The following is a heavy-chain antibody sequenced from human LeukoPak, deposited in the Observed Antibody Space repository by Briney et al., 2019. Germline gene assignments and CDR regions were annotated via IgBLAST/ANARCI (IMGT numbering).Heavy chain of an antibody. Sequence: SETLSLTSTVSLGSISGYFWSWMRQPPGQELEWIGYIYYSGSTNYNPSLKSQVTMSVDTSKNQFSLKLSSVTAADTAVYYCARDLWGSGSYYDYWGQGTLVTVSS. V-gene: IGHV4-59*12. J-gene: IGHJ4*02. CDR2: IYYSGST. D-gene: IGHD3-10*01. CDR3: ARDLWGSGSYYDY. CDR1: LGSISGYF.